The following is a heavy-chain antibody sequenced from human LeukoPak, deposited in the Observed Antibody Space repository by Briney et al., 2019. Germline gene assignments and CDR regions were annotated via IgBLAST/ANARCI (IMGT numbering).Heavy chain of an antibody. Sequence: GGSLRLSCATSGFTFNNHPMHWVRQAPGKGLEWAAVIGYDGRFKFHSDSVKGRFTISRDDSKNTLYLQMNSLRPEDTALYYCARDPKTGSPDYFDYWGQGTLVTVST. D-gene: IGHD3-10*01. J-gene: IGHJ4*02. CDR3: ARDPKTGSPDYFDY. CDR2: IGYDGRFK. V-gene: IGHV3-30*04. CDR1: GFTFNNHP.